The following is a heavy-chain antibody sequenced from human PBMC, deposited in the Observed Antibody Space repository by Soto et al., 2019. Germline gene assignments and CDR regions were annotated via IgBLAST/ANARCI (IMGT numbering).Heavy chain of an antibody. CDR2: ISYDGSNK. V-gene: IGHV3-30-3*01. D-gene: IGHD6-13*01. Sequence: QVQLVESGGGVVQPGRSLRLSCAASGFTFSSYAMHWVRQAPGKGLEWVAVISYDGSNKYYADSVKGRFTISRDNSKNTLYLQMNSLRAEDTAVYYCAREGIAAAGTLGDYWGQGTLVTVSS. J-gene: IGHJ4*02. CDR1: GFTFSSYA. CDR3: AREGIAAAGTLGDY.